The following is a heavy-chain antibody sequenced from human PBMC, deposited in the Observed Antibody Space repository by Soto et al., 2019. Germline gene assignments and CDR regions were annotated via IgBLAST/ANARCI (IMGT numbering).Heavy chain of an antibody. CDR2: ISGSGGST. D-gene: IGHD2-21*01. CDR3: ANSPIEGLYYFDY. J-gene: IGHJ4*02. CDR1: GFTFSSYA. V-gene: IGHV3-23*01. Sequence: AGGSLRLSCAASGFTFSSYAMSWVRQAPGKGLEWVSAISGSGGSTYYADSVKGRFTISRDNSKNTLYLQMNSLRAEDTAVYYCANSPIEGLYYFDYWGQGTLVTVSS.